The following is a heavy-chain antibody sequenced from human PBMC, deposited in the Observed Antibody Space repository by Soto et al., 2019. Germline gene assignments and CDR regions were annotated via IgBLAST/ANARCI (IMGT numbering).Heavy chain of an antibody. CDR1: GGSISSYY. V-gene: IGHV4-59*01. D-gene: IGHD1-1*01. Sequence: ETLSLTCTVSGGSISSYYWSWIRQPPGKGLEWIGYIYYSGSTNYNPSLKSRVTISVDTSKNQFSLKLSSVTAADTAVYYCARIPTGTGGYFDYWGQGTLVTVSS. CDR2: IYYSGST. CDR3: ARIPTGTGGYFDY. J-gene: IGHJ4*02.